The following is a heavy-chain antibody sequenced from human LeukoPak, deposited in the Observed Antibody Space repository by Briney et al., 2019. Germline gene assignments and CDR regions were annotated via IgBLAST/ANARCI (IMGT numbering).Heavy chain of an antibody. D-gene: IGHD2/OR15-2a*01. CDR2: IKQDGSEK. CDR3: ARGKYFTF. Sequence: PGGSLRLSCAASGFTFSDYNMNWVRQAPGKGLEWVANIKQDGSEKYYVDSVKGRFTISRDNAKNSLYLQMNSLRAEGTAVYYCARGKYFTFWGQGTMVTVSS. J-gene: IGHJ3*01. CDR1: GFTFSDYN. V-gene: IGHV3-7*01.